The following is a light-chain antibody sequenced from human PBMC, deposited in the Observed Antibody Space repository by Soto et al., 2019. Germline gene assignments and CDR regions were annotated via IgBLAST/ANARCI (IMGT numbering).Light chain of an antibody. CDR2: AAS. J-gene: IGKJ3*01. Sequence: DILMTQSPSSLSSSLGDRVTLTCRASQSISRYLNWYQKKPGKAPKLLIYAASTLQSGVPSRFSGNESGTDFTLTISSLQPEDTATYYCQQSYNLTFTFGPGTKVDIK. CDR3: QQSYNLTFT. CDR1: QSISRY. V-gene: IGKV1-39*01.